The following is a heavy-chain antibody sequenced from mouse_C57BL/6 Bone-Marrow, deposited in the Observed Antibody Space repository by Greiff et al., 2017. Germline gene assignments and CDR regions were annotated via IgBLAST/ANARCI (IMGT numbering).Heavy chain of an antibody. D-gene: IGHD4-1*01. CDR1: GYAFTNYL. J-gene: IGHJ3*01. Sequence: QVQLKQSGAELVRPGTSVKVSCKASGYAFTNYLIEWVKQRPGQGLEWIGVINPGSGGTNYNEKFKGKATMTADKSSSTAYMQLSSRTAEDSAVYFCARSKNWNSWFAYWGQGTLVTVSA. CDR2: INPGSGGT. V-gene: IGHV1-54*01. CDR3: ARSKNWNSWFAY.